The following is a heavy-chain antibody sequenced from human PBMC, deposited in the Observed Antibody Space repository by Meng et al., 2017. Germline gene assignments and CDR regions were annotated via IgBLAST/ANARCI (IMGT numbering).Heavy chain of an antibody. CDR3: ARDPHYYDSSGQDY. D-gene: IGHD3-22*01. J-gene: IGHJ4*02. V-gene: IGHV7-4-1*02. CDR2: INTNTGNP. Sequence: ASVKVSCKASGYTFTSYAMNWVRQAPGHGLEWMGWINTNTGNPTYAKGFTERFVFSLDTSVSTAYLQISSLKAEDTAVYYCARDPHYYDSSGQDYWGQGTLVTVSS. CDR1: GYTFTSYA.